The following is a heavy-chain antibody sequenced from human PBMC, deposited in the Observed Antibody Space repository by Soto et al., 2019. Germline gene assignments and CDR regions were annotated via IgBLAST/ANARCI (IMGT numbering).Heavy chain of an antibody. CDR1: GGSISSDGYY. J-gene: IGHJ1*01. Sequence: SETLSLTCTVSGGSISSDGYYWSWIRQHPGKGLEWIGYIYYSGSTYYNPSLKSRVIISVDTSKNQFSLKLSSVTAADTAVYYCARSITAAGTGYFQHWGQGTLVTVS. CDR2: IYYSGST. CDR3: ARSITAAGTGYFQH. V-gene: IGHV4-31*03. D-gene: IGHD6-13*01.